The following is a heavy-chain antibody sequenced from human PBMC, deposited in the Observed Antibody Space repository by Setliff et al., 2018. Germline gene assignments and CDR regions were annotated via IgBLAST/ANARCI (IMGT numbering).Heavy chain of an antibody. V-gene: IGHV1-18*01. D-gene: IGHD2-15*01. CDR2: ISGFNGVT. CDR1: GYILTSSG. Sequence: ASVKVSCKASGYILTSSGITWVRRAPGQGLEWMGWISGFNGVTNYAQTFQGRITMATDTSTKMVHMELSSLRSDDPAVYFYALTTLSLCSGGNCPNALDIWGQGTMVTVSS. J-gene: IGHJ3*02. CDR3: ALTTLSLCSGGNCPNALDI.